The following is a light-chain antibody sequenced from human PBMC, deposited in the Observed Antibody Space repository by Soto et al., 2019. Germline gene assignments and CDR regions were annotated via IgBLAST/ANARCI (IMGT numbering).Light chain of an antibody. CDR3: QQRISWPIT. J-gene: IGKJ5*01. Sequence: EIVLTQSPATLSLSPGERATLSCRASQGLYNYLAWYQQKPGQTPRLLIYDASTRATGIPARFSGDWSGTDFTLTIYTLEPEDFAVYYCQQRISWPITFGQGTRLEI. V-gene: IGKV3-11*01. CDR1: QGLYNY. CDR2: DAS.